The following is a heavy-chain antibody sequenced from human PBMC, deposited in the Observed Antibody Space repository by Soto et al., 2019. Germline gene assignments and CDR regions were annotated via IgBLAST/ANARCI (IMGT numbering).Heavy chain of an antibody. V-gene: IGHV4-34*01. CDR2: INHSGST. J-gene: IGHJ4*02. CDR1: GGSFSGYY. D-gene: IGHD3-22*01. Sequence: SETLSLTCAVYGGSFSGYYWSWIRQPPGKGLEWIGEINHSGSTNYNPSLKSRVTISVDTSKNQFSLKLSSVTAADTAVYYCARDLRDYDSSGYTDYWGQGTLVTVSS. CDR3: ARDLRDYDSSGYTDY.